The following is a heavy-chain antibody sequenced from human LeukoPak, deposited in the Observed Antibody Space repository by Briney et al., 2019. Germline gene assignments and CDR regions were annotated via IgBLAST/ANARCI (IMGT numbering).Heavy chain of an antibody. CDR1: GYTFTSYA. CDR3: ARHPMYYGSGSSWFDY. Sequence: ASVKVSCKASGYTFTSYAMHWVRQAPGQRLEWMGWINAGNGNTKYSQKFQGGVTITRDTSASTAYMELSSLRSEDTAVYYSARHPMYYGSGSSWFDYWGQGTLVTVSS. D-gene: IGHD3-10*01. CDR2: INAGNGNT. J-gene: IGHJ4*02. V-gene: IGHV1-3*01.